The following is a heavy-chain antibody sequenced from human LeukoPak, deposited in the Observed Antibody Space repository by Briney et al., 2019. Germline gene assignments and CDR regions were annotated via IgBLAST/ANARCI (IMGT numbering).Heavy chain of an antibody. D-gene: IGHD4-17*01. CDR3: ARFRLTVTTYAHLDY. J-gene: IGHJ4*02. CDR1: GFTFSDYY. Sequence: GALRLSCAASGFTFSDYYMIWIRQAPGKGLEWGSYISSSGSTIDYADSVKGRFTISRDNAKNSLYLQMNSLRAEDTAVYYCARFRLTVTTYAHLDYWGQGTLVTVSS. CDR2: ISSSGSTI. V-gene: IGHV3-11*01.